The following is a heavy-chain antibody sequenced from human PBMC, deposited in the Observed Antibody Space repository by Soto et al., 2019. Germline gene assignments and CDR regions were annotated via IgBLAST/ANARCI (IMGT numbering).Heavy chain of an antibody. CDR2: INPNSGGT. CDR3: ARGLLAAAGAFDI. J-gene: IGHJ3*02. V-gene: IGHV1-2*04. CDR1: GYTFTGYY. Sequence: ASVKVSCKASGYTFTGYYMHWVRQAPGQGLEWMGWINPNSGGTNYAQKFQGWVTMTRDKSISTAYMELSRLRSDDTAVYYCARGLLAAAGAFDIWGQGTMVTVSS. D-gene: IGHD6-13*01.